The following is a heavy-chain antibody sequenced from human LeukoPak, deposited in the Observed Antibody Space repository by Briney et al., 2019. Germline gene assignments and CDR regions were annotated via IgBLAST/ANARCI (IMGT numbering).Heavy chain of an antibody. Sequence: GGSLRLSCAASGFTFSTYAMSWVRQAPGEGLEWVSAFSGSGGSTYYADTVKGRFTISRDESKSTLYLLMNSLRAEDTAVCFCAKEGTGAFYYMDVWGKGTTVTVSS. CDR1: GFTFSTYA. CDR3: AKEGTGAFYYMDV. CDR2: FSGSGGST. V-gene: IGHV3-23*01. D-gene: IGHD2-8*02. J-gene: IGHJ6*03.